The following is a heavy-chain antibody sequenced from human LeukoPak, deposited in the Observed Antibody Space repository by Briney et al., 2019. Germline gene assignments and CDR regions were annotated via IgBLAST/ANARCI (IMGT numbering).Heavy chain of an antibody. Sequence: PGGSLRLSCAASGFTVSTNSMTWVRQAPGKGLEWVSLIYSDASGGSTYYADSVKGRFTISRDNSKNTLYLQMNSLRAEDTAVYYCARGVMGGYVDNWFDPWGQGTLVTVSS. V-gene: IGHV3-66*01. CDR2: IYSDASGGST. J-gene: IGHJ5*02. D-gene: IGHD3-16*01. CDR1: GFTVSTNS. CDR3: ARGVMGGYVDNWFDP.